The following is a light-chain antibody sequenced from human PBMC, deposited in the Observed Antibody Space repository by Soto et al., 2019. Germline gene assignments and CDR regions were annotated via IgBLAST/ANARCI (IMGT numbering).Light chain of an antibody. V-gene: IGKV3-11*01. Sequence: EIVLTQSPATLSLSPGERATLSCRASQSISSYLAWFQQKTWPGSRLLIYDASSRATGIPARFSGSGSGTDFTLTISSVESEDSAAYYCQQRYNRYTFGQGTKLEIK. J-gene: IGKJ2*01. CDR1: QSISSY. CDR2: DAS. CDR3: QQRYNRYT.